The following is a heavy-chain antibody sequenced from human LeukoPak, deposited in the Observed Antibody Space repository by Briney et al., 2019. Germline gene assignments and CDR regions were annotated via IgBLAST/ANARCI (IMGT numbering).Heavy chain of an antibody. D-gene: IGHD3-22*01. J-gene: IGHJ4*02. Sequence: SETLSLTCTVSGGSISSYYWSWIRQPARKGLEWIGRIYTSGSTNYNPSLKSRVTMSVDTSKNQFSLKLSSVTAADTAVYYCARAGDSSGYEYYFDYWSQGTLVTVSS. CDR2: IYTSGST. CDR3: ARAGDSSGYEYYFDY. CDR1: GGSISSYY. V-gene: IGHV4-4*07.